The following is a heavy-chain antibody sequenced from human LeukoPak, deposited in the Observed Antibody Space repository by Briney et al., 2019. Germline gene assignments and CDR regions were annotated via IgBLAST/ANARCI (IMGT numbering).Heavy chain of an antibody. D-gene: IGHD2-8*01. J-gene: IGHJ3*02. CDR2: ISWNSGTI. CDR1: GFTFDDYA. V-gene: IGHV3-9*01. CDR3: ARPLGYCTNGVCYKPRIEAFDI. Sequence: PGGSLRLSCAASGFTFDDYAMHWVRQAPGKGLEWVSGISWNSGTIGYADSVKGRFTISRDNAKNSLYLQMNSLRAEDTALYYCARPLGYCTNGVCYKPRIEAFDIWGQGTMVTVSS.